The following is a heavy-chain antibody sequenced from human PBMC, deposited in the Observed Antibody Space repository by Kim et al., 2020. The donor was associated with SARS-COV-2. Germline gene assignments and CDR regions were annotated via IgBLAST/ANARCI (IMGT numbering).Heavy chain of an antibody. Sequence: GGSLRLSCAASGFTFSTYWMSWARQAPGKGLERVANMNPDGSEKSSVDSVKGRFTISRDNSKNSLYLQMNSLRAEDTAVYYCATSTRGSNVYGKYWGQGTVVTVSS. V-gene: IGHV3-7*01. J-gene: IGHJ4*02. CDR3: ATSTRGSNVYGKY. CDR2: MNPDGSEK. D-gene: IGHD5-12*01. CDR1: GFTFSTYW.